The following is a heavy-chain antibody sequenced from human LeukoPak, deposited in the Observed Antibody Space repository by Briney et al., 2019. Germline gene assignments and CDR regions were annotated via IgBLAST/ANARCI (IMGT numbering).Heavy chain of an antibody. CDR3: AKDRKWLRSSFDY. CDR1: GFTFSSYA. Sequence: GGSLRPSCAASGFTFSSYAMSWVRQAPGKGLEWVSAISGSGGSTYYADSVKGRFTISTDNSTNTPYRQMNSLRAEHTAVYYCAKDRKWLRSSFDYWGQGTLVTVSS. D-gene: IGHD5-12*01. J-gene: IGHJ4*02. CDR2: ISGSGGST. V-gene: IGHV3-23*01.